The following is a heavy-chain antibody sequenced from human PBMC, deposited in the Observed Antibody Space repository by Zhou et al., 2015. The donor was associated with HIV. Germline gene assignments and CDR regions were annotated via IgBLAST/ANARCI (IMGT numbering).Heavy chain of an antibody. Sequence: QVQLVQSGAEVKKPGSSVKVSCKASGGTFSSYAISWVRQAPGQGLEWMGGIIPIFGTANYAQKFQGRVTITADESTSTAYMELSSLRSEDTAVYYCARDSSSWTRAAQLYNWFDPWGQGTLVTVSS. J-gene: IGHJ5*02. V-gene: IGHV1-69*01. CDR3: ARDSSSWTRAAQLYNWFDP. CDR1: GGTFSSYA. D-gene: IGHD6-13*01. CDR2: IIPIFGTA.